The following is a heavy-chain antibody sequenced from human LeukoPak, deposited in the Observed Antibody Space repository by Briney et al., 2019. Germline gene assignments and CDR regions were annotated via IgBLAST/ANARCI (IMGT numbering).Heavy chain of an antibody. CDR2: VYSGGST. CDR1: GFTVSTIY. Sequence: GGSLRLSCAASGFTVSTIYMSWVRQAPGKGLEWVSVVYSGGSTYCADSVKGRFTISRDNSKNTLYLQMSSLRAEHTAVYYCARHFGVISKGVYYYYYGLDVWGQGTTVTVSS. V-gene: IGHV3-66*04. J-gene: IGHJ6*02. D-gene: IGHD3-3*01. CDR3: ARHFGVISKGVYYYYYGLDV.